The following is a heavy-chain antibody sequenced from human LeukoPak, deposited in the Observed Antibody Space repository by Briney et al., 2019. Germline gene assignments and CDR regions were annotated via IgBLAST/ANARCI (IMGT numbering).Heavy chain of an antibody. CDR3: ARVLTQYSSRGHDAFDI. CDR1: GFTFSSYS. Sequence: PGGSLRLSCAASGFTFSSYSMNWVRQAPGKGLEWVSSTSSSSSYIYYADSVKGRFTISRDNAKNSLYLQMNSLRAEDTAVYYCARVLTQYSSRGHDAFDIWGQGTMVTVSS. CDR2: TSSSSSYI. V-gene: IGHV3-21*01. D-gene: IGHD6-13*01. J-gene: IGHJ3*02.